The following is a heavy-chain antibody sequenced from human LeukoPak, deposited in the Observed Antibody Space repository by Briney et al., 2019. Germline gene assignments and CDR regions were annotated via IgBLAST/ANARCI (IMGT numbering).Heavy chain of an antibody. CDR2: INHSGST. Sequence: PSETLSLTCAVYGGSFSGYYWSWIRQPPGKGLEWIGEINHSGSTNYNPSLKSRVTISVDTSKNQFSLKLSSVTAADTAVYYCARGRYSRYFDYWGQGTLVTVSS. V-gene: IGHV4-34*01. J-gene: IGHJ4*02. D-gene: IGHD6-13*01. CDR1: GGSFSGYY. CDR3: ARGRYSRYFDY.